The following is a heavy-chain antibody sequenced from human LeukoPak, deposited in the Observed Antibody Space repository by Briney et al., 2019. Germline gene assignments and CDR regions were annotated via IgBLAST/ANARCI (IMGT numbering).Heavy chain of an antibody. CDR3: ARVRGVINPIDY. Sequence: SETLSLTCTVSGGSVSSGSYYWSWIRQPPGKGLEWIGYIYYSGSTYYNPSLKSRVTISVDTSKNQFSLKLSSVTAADTAVYYCARVRGVINPIDYWGQGTLVTVSS. D-gene: IGHD3-10*01. CDR1: GGSVSSGSYY. CDR2: IYYSGST. J-gene: IGHJ4*02. V-gene: IGHV4-39*01.